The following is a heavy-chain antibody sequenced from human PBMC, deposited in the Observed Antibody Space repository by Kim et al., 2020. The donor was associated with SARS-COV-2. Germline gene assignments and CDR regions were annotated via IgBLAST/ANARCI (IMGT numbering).Heavy chain of an antibody. CDR3: AIRSGSYQQNFDY. Sequence: SSPSFQGHVTISADKSISTAYLQWSSLKASDTAMYYCAIRSGSYQQNFDYWGQGTLVTVSS. V-gene: IGHV5-10-1*01. D-gene: IGHD1-26*01. J-gene: IGHJ4*02.